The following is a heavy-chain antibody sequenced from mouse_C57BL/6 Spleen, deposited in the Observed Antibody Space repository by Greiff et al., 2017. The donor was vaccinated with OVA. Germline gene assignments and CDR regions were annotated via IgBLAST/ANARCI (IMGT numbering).Heavy chain of an antibody. V-gene: IGHV5-4*01. CDR2: ISDGGSYT. CDR1: GFTFSSYA. CDR3: ARDYDYDRAMDY. J-gene: IGHJ4*01. Sequence: DVMLVESGGGLVKPGGSLKLSCAASGFTFSSYAMSWVRQTPEKRLEWVATISDGGSYTYYPDNVKGRFTISRDNAKNNLYLQMSHLKSEDTAMYYCARDYDYDRAMDYWGQGTSVTVSS. D-gene: IGHD2-4*01.